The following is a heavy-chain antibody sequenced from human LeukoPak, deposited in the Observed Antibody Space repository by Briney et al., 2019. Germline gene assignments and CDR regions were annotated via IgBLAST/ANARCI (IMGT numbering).Heavy chain of an antibody. CDR1: GGSITSSTYF. J-gene: IGHJ4*02. V-gene: IGHV4-61*01. D-gene: IGHD5-18*01. CDR3: AREGGYSYAKFFDY. CDR2: IYYGGST. Sequence: PSETLSLTCTVSGGSITSSTYFWSWIRQPPGKGLEWIGYIYYGGSTNYNPSLKSRVTISVDTSKNQFSLKLSSVTAADTAVYYCAREGGYSYAKFFDYWGQGTLVTVSS.